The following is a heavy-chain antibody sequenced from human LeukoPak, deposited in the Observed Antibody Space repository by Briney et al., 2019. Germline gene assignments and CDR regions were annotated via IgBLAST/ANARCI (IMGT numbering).Heavy chain of an antibody. J-gene: IGHJ4*02. D-gene: IGHD6-13*01. CDR3: CSSWSAAGFDY. CDR2: IYSGGST. V-gene: IGHV3-53*01. Sequence: GGSLRLSCAASGFTVSSNYMSWVRQAPGKGLEWVSVIYSGGSTYYADSVKGRFTISRDNSKNTLYLQMNSLRAEDTAVYYCCSSWSAAGFDYWGQGTLVTVSS. CDR1: GFTVSSNY.